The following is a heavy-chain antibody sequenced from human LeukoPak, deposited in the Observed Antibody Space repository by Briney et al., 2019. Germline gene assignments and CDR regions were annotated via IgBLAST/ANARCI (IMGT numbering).Heavy chain of an antibody. CDR3: ARDDGYCSRTSCYTLAGNMDV. Sequence: GASVNVSCKASGYTFIGYYVHWVRQAPGQGLEWMGWINPNSGGTNYAQKFQGWVTMTRDTSISTAYMELSRLRSDDTAVYYCARDDGYCSRTSCYTLAGNMDVWGKGATVTVSS. J-gene: IGHJ6*03. V-gene: IGHV1-2*04. CDR2: INPNSGGT. D-gene: IGHD2-2*02. CDR1: GYTFIGYY.